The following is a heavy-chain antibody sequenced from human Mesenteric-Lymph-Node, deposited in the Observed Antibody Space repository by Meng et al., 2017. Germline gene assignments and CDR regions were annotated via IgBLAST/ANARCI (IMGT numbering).Heavy chain of an antibody. CDR3: ARVDSSGYFLDY. V-gene: IGHV4-31*03. CDR1: GGSISSGGHS. Sequence: QLQLQESGPGLVNPSHTLSLTCTVSGGSISSGGHSWSWIRQHPGKGLEWIAYIYYSGSTYYNPSLKSRVILSVDTSKNQFSLKLSSVTAADTAVYYCARVDSSGYFLDYWGQGTLVTVSS. D-gene: IGHD3-22*01. CDR2: IYYSGST. J-gene: IGHJ4*01.